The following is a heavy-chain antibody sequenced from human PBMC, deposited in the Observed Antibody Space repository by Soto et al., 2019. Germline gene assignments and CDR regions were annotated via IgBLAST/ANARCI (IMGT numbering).Heavy chain of an antibody. V-gene: IGHV3-30*18. CDR1: GFTFDNYG. D-gene: IGHD5-18*01. CDR3: AKELSHRYGYTRYYFYGMDV. J-gene: IGHJ6*02. Sequence: VQLAESGGGLVKPGGSLRLSCAASGFTFDNYGMHWVRQAPGKGLEWVSGISYDGSYKYYADSVKGRFIISRDNPKNTLYLQMNSLRTEDTAVYYCAKELSHRYGYTRYYFYGMDVWGPGTTVTVSS. CDR2: ISYDGSYK.